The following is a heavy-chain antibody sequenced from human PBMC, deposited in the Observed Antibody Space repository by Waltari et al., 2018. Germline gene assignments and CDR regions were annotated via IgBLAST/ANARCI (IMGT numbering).Heavy chain of an antibody. CDR1: GFTFSSYA. CDR2: ISYDGSNK. CDR3: ARPKGRIDYLFDY. V-gene: IGHV3-30-3*01. Sequence: QVQLVESGGGVVQPGRFLRLSCAASGFTFSSYAMHWVRPAPGKGLEWVAVISYDGSNKYYADSVKGRFTISRDNSKNTLYLQMNSLRAEDTAVYYCARPKGRIDYLFDYWGQGTLVTVSS. D-gene: IGHD4-17*01. J-gene: IGHJ4*02.